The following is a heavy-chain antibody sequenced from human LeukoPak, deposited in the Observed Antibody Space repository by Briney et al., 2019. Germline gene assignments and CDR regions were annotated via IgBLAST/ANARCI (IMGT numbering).Heavy chain of an antibody. CDR1: GGSFSGYY. CDR3: ARRRVVVVAATVPSLKRYWYFDV. V-gene: IGHV4-34*01. Sequence: PSETLSLTCAVYGGSFSGYYWSWIRQPPGKGLEWVGEISHSGSTTYNPSFKSRFTISVDTSKSQFSLKLGSVTAADTAVYYCARRRVVVVAATVPSLKRYWYFDVWGRGTLVTVSS. CDR2: ISHSGST. J-gene: IGHJ2*01. D-gene: IGHD2-15*01.